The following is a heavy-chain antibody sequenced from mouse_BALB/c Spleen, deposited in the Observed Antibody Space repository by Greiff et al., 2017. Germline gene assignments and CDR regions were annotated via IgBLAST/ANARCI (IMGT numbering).Heavy chain of an antibody. CDR1: GYTFTDYE. CDR2: IDPETGGT. Sequence: QVQLQQSGAELVRPGASVTLSCKASGYTFTDYEMHWVKQTPVHGLEWIGAIDPETGGTAYNQKFKGKATLTADKSSSTAYMELRSLTSEDSAVYYCARSGYGNLYYYAMDYWGQGTSVTVSS. D-gene: IGHD2-1*01. J-gene: IGHJ4*01. CDR3: ARSGYGNLYYYAMDY. V-gene: IGHV1-15*01.